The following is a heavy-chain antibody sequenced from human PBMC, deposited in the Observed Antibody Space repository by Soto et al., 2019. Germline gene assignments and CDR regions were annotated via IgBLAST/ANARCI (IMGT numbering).Heavy chain of an antibody. CDR1: ADTFNSYS. D-gene: IGHD4-17*01. J-gene: IGHJ5*02. Sequence: QVQLVQSGAEVKKPGSSVKVSCKASADTFNSYSLSWLRQAPGQRLEWMGGITPVFGTADYAQSFEDRLTITADDFTSTVYMELSRLGSDDTAVYYCARSLEGTTVTKRFDPWGQGALVTVSS. V-gene: IGHV1-69*01. CDR2: ITPVFGTA. CDR3: ARSLEGTTVTKRFDP.